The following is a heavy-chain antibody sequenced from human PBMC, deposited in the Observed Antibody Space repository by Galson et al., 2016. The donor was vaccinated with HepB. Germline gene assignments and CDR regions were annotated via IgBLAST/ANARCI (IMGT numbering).Heavy chain of an antibody. V-gene: IGHV5-10-1*01. CDR2: IDPSDSYT. Sequence: QSGAEVKKPGESLRISCKGSGYSFTSYWISWVRQVPGKGLEWMGRIDPSDSYTNYSPSFQGHGTISVDKSISTACLQWSRLKASDTAMYYCARLRYSGHEFDYWGQGTLVTVSS. D-gene: IGHD5-12*01. J-gene: IGHJ4*02. CDR1: GYSFTSYW. CDR3: ARLRYSGHEFDY.